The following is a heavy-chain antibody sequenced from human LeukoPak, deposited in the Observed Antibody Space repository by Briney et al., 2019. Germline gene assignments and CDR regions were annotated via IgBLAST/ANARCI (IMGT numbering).Heavy chain of an antibody. V-gene: IGHV3-66*02. CDR2: IYSAGST. Sequence: GGSLRLSCAASGFTVSSNYMSWVRQAPRKGLEGVSVIYSAGSTYSADPLKGRSTISRDNSKNTLYLQMNSLRAEDTAVYYCARGIAGGYSYGLDYWGQGTLVTVSS. CDR3: ARGIAGGYSYGLDY. J-gene: IGHJ4*02. D-gene: IGHD5-18*01. CDR1: GFTVSSNY.